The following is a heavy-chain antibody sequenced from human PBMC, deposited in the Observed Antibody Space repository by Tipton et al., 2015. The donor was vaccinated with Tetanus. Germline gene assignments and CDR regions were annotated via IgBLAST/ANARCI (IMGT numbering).Heavy chain of an antibody. V-gene: IGHV4-4*07. J-gene: IGHJ3*02. D-gene: IGHD2-8*02. CDR1: GGSTHSFY. CDR3: ARVLRYSTRGGWDDAFDI. Sequence: LRLFCTVSGGSTHSFYWTWIRQSAGKGLEWIGRIYSGGSTNYNPSLKSRVTMSMDTSKNQFSLKLNSVTVADTAVYFCARVLRYSTRGGWDDAFDIWGQGTMVTVSS. CDR2: IYSGGST.